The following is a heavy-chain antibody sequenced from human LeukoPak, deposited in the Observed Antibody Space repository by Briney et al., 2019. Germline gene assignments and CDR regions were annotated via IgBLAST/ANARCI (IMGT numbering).Heavy chain of an antibody. J-gene: IGHJ4*02. D-gene: IGHD2-15*01. CDR2: ISGSGGST. Sequence: GGSLRLSCAASGLTFSSYAMSWVRQAPGKGLEWVSAISGSGGSTYYADSVKGRFTISRDNSKNTLYLQMNSLRAEDTAVYYCAKVSGIVVVVAATVDYWGQRTLVTVSS. CDR1: GLTFSSYA. V-gene: IGHV3-23*01. CDR3: AKVSGIVVVVAATVDY.